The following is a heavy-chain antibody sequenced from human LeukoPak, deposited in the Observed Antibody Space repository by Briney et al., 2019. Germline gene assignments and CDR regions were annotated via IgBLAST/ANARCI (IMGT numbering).Heavy chain of an antibody. CDR2: ISRRSSFI. CDR3: ASTMVRGVIVY. V-gene: IGHV3-21*01. CDR1: GFTSISYS. D-gene: IGHD3-10*01. J-gene: IGHJ4*02. Sequence: NPGGSLRRSCAASGFTSISYSMNWVPQAPGQGLEWVSSISRRSSFIYYADSEKGQFTISRDNAKNSLYLQMNSLRAEDTAVYYCASTMVRGVIVYWGQGTRVSVS.